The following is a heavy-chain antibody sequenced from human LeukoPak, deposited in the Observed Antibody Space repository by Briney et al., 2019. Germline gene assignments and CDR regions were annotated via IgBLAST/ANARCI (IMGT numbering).Heavy chain of an antibody. CDR1: GFTFSKYA. Sequence: VGSLRLSCAASGFTFSKYAMHWVRQAPGKGLDWMAVISYDGINQYYADSVKGRFTISRDNAKNTLSLQMNSLRAEDTAVYYCVRGGFCSTTKCPRAFDIWGQGTMVTVSS. V-gene: IGHV3-30*01. CDR3: VRGGFCSTTKCPRAFDI. D-gene: IGHD2-2*01. CDR2: ISYDGINQ. J-gene: IGHJ3*02.